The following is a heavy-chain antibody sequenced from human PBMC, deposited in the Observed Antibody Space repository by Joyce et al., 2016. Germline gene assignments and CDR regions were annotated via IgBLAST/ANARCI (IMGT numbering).Heavy chain of an antibody. CDR3: ARAPRGPGYFDS. CDR1: GDSFTTGGYA. Sequence: QLLLQESGPGLVKTSQTLSLTCAVSGDSFTTGGYAWNWIRQPPGKGLEWIGDIYQIGNTHFTPSLQSRVTISLDRSKSQCSLKLSSVTAADTAVYYCARAPRGPGYFDSWGQGTLVTVSS. V-gene: IGHV4-30-2*01. D-gene: IGHD3-10*01. J-gene: IGHJ4*02. CDR2: IYQIGNT.